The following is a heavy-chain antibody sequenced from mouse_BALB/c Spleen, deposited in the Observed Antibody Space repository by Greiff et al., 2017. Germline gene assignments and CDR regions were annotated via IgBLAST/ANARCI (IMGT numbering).Heavy chain of an antibody. D-gene: IGHD2-4*01. J-gene: IGHJ3*01. Sequence: EVKLLESGPGLVKPSQSLSLTCTVTGYSITSDYAWNWIRQFPGNKLEWMGYISYSGSTSYNPSLKSRISITRDTSKNQFFLQLNSVTTEDTATYYCARGGIYDYDGPFAYWGQGTLVTVSA. CDR3: ARGGIYDYDGPFAY. CDR2: ISYSGST. CDR1: GYSITSDYA. V-gene: IGHV3-2*02.